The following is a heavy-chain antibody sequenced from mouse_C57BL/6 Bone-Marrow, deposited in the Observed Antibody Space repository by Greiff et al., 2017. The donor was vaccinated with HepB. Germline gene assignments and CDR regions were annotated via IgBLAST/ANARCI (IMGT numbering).Heavy chain of an antibody. CDR1: GYTFTSYW. CDR2: IDPSDSYT. CDR3: ARPLYYYGFDY. D-gene: IGHD1-1*01. Sequence: QVQLQQSGAELVKPGASVKLSCKASGYTFTSYWMQWVKQRPGQGLEWIGEIDPSDSYTNYNQKFKGKATLTVDTSSSTAYMQLSSLTSEDSAVYYCARPLYYYGFDYWGQGTTLTVSS. J-gene: IGHJ2*01. V-gene: IGHV1-50*01.